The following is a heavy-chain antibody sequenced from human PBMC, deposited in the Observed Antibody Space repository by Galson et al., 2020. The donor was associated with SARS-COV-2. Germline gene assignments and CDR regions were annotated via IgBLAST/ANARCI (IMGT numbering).Heavy chain of an antibody. CDR3: TRVISSSSDY. D-gene: IGHD6-13*01. J-gene: IGHJ4*02. CDR1: GDSISPNNYY. Sequence: SETLSLTCTVSGDSISPNNYYWAWIRPPPGQGLAWIGSIHYRGSTDYNPSLKSRVTMSVDTSKNQFSLRLSYVTAADTALYYCTRVISSSSDYWGQGILVTVSS. V-gene: IGHV4-39*07. CDR2: IHYRGST.